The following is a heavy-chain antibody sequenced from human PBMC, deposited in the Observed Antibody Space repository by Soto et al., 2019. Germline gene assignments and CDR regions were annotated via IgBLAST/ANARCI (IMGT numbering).Heavy chain of an antibody. J-gene: IGHJ4*02. CDR3: ATGWDKYYFDY. Sequence: LSLTCTVSGGSISSYYWSWIRQPPGKGLEWIGYIYYSGSTNYNPSLKSRVTISVDTSKNQFSLKLSSVTAADTAVYYCATGWDKYYFDYWGQGTLVTVSS. CDR1: GGSISSYY. D-gene: IGHD1-26*01. V-gene: IGHV4-59*01. CDR2: IYYSGST.